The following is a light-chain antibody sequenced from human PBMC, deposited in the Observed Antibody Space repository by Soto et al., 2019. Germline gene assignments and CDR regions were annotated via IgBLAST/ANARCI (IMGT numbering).Light chain of an antibody. CDR2: KVS. Sequence: DIVMTQTPFSSPVTLGQPASISCRSSQSLVHTNGNTYLSWLQQRPGQPPRLLLYKVSRRLSGVPDRSSGGGAGTDFTLKTIRVDVEDVGVYYCIQTAQFPLTFGGGTKVEIK. CDR1: QSLVHTNGNTY. J-gene: IGKJ4*01. CDR3: IQTAQFPLT. V-gene: IGKV2-24*01.